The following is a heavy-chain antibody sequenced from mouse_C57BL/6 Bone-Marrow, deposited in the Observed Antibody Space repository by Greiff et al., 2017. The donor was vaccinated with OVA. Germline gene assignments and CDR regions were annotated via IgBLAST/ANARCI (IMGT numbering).Heavy chain of an antibody. CDR1: GYTFTDYN. CDR2: INPNNGGT. J-gene: IGHJ2*01. V-gene: IGHV1-18*01. D-gene: IGHD2-4*01. CDR3: ARPHYDYDPYFDY. Sequence: VQLKQSGPELVKPGASVKIPCKASGYTFTDYNMDWVKQSHGKSLEWIGDINPNNGGTIYNQKFKGKATLTVDKSSSTAYMELRSLTSEDTAVYYCARPHYDYDPYFDYWGQGTTLTVSS.